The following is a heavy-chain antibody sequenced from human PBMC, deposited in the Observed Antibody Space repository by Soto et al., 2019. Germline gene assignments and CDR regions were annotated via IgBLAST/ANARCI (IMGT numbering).Heavy chain of an antibody. J-gene: IGHJ4*02. CDR2: ISYDGSNK. CDR3: AKDLHY. V-gene: IGHV3-30*18. Sequence: QVQLVESGGGVVQRGRSLRLSCAASGFTFSSYGMHWVRQAPGKGLEWVAVISYDGSNKYYADSVKGRFTISRDNSKNTLYLQMNSLRAEDTAVYYCAKDLHYWGQGTLVTVSS. CDR1: GFTFSSYG.